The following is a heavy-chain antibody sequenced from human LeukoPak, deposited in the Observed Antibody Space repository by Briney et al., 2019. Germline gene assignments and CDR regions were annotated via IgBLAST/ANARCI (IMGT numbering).Heavy chain of an antibody. D-gene: IGHD4-11*01. CDR3: ARVTVTTTFDY. V-gene: IGHV4-31*02. CDR1: GGSXXXGGHY. Sequence: GGSXXXGGHYWSWVRQHPGKGLEWIGYISYSGSAYYNPSLKSRVTILLDTSNNQFSLKLTSVTAADTAVYYCARVTVTTTFDYWGQGTLVTVSS. J-gene: IGHJ4*02. CDR2: ISYSGSA.